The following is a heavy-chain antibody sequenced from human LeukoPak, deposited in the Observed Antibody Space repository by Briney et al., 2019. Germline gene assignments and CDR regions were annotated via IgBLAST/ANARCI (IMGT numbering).Heavy chain of an antibody. D-gene: IGHD3-22*01. Sequence: PGGSLRLSCAASGFTFSNYNMNWVRQAPGKGLEWVSSISSSSTYISYADSVKGRFTISRDNAKNSLYLQMNSLRAEDTAVYYCTSLPLMIVVAGDAFDIWGQGTMVTVSS. CDR3: TSLPLMIVVAGDAFDI. CDR2: ISSSSTYI. V-gene: IGHV3-21*01. J-gene: IGHJ3*02. CDR1: GFTFSNYN.